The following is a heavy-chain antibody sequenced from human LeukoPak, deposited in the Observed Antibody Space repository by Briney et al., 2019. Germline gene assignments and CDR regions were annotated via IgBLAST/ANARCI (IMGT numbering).Heavy chain of an antibody. CDR1: GGSFSGYY. D-gene: IGHD5-12*01. CDR2: INHSGST. J-gene: IGHJ4*02. V-gene: IGHV4-34*01. CDR3: ARGRVVAIY. Sequence: SETLSLTCAVYGGSFSGYYWSWIRQPPGKGLEWIGEINHSGSTNYNPSLKSRVTISVDTSKNQFSLKLSSVTAADTAVYYCARGRVVAIYWGQGTLVTVSS.